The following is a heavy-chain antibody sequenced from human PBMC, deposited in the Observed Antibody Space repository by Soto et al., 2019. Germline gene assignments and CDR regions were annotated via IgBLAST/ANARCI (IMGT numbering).Heavy chain of an antibody. CDR3: ARDCSGGSGDLDYCYYYGMDV. J-gene: IGHJ6*02. V-gene: IGHV1-18*01. D-gene: IGHD2-15*01. Sequence: ASVKVSCTASGYTFTSYGISWVRQAPGQGLEWMGWISAYNGNTNYAQKLQGRVTMTTDTSTSTAYMELRSLRSDDTAVYYCARDCSGGSGDLDYCYYYGMDVWGQGTTVSVSS. CDR2: ISAYNGNT. CDR1: GYTFTSYG.